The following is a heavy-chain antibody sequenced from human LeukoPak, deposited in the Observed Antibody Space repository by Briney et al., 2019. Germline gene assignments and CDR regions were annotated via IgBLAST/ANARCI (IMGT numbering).Heavy chain of an antibody. V-gene: IGHV3-23*01. J-gene: IGHJ4*02. CDR2: ISNSGDRT. Sequence: GGSLRLSCAASGFTFRNSASSWIRQAPGKGLEWVSTISNSGDRTLYADSVKGRFLISRDNSKNSQFLQMYNLRAEDTAVYFCAKVAGKYGFKDYHDFLGQGTLVTVSS. D-gene: IGHD5-24*01. CDR1: GFTFRNSA. CDR3: AKVAGKYGFKDYHDF.